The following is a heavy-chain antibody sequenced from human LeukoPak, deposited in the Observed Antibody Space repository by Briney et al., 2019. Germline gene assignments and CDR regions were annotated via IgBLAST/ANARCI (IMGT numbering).Heavy chain of an antibody. J-gene: IGHJ4*02. Sequence: SETLSLTCIISGGSISDYYWGWIRQPPGKGLEWIGYVHSNGDTDYNPSLRSRLSISIDTSRNQFSLRLGSVTAADTAIYYCARDRSYYSDTGADYWGQGKMVIVSS. V-gene: IGHV4-59*12. CDR2: VHSNGDT. CDR1: GGSISDYY. D-gene: IGHD2-8*02. CDR3: ARDRSYYSDTGADY.